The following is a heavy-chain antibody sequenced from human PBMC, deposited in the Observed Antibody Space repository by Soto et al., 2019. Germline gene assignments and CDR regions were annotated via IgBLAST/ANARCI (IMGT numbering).Heavy chain of an antibody. Sequence: PSETLSLTCTVSGXSISSGGYYWSWIRQHPGKGLEWIGYIYYSGSTYYNPSLKSRVTISVDTSKNQFSLKLSSVTAADTAVYYCARDKDNSGAFDIWGQGTMVTVSS. CDR3: ARDKDNSGAFDI. D-gene: IGHD1-20*01. V-gene: IGHV4-31*03. CDR1: GXSISSGGYY. CDR2: IYYSGST. J-gene: IGHJ3*02.